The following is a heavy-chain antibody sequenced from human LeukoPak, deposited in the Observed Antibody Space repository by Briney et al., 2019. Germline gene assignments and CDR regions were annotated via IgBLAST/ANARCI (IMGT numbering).Heavy chain of an antibody. J-gene: IGHJ4*02. CDR1: GYTFTSYA. CDR2: INTNTGNP. CDR3: AREVPGQWHPSPLFDY. D-gene: IGHD6-19*01. V-gene: IGHV7-4-1*02. Sequence: ASVKVSCKASGYTFTSYAMNWVRQAPGQGLEWMGWINTNTGNPTYAQGFTGRFVFSLDTSVSTAYLQISSLKAEDTAVYYCAREVPGQWHPSPLFDYWGQGTLVTVSS.